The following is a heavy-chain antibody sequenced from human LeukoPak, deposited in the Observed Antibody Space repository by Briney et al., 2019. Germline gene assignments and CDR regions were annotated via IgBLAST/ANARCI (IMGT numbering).Heavy chain of an antibody. V-gene: IGHV1-2*02. Sequence: EASVKVSCKASGYTFTGYYMHWVRQAPGQGLEWMGWINPNSGGTNYAQKSQGRVTMTRDTSISTAYMELSRLRSDDTAVYYCASNYYGSGSYVDVWGQGTTVTVSS. CDR3: ASNYYGSGSYVDV. J-gene: IGHJ6*02. CDR1: GYTFTGYY. CDR2: INPNSGGT. D-gene: IGHD3-10*01.